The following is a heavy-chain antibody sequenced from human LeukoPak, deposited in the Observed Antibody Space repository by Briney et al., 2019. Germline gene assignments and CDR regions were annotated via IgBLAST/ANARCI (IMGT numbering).Heavy chain of an antibody. Sequence: ASVTVSCTASGGTFSSYAISWVRQAPGQGLEWMGGIIPIFGTANYAQKFQGRVTITADESTSTAYMELSSLRSEDTAVYYCARDAATYTSVWSLVYWGQGTLVTVSS. D-gene: IGHD6-19*01. CDR3: ARDAATYTSVWSLVY. CDR1: GGTFSSYA. V-gene: IGHV1-69*13. CDR2: IIPIFGTA. J-gene: IGHJ4*02.